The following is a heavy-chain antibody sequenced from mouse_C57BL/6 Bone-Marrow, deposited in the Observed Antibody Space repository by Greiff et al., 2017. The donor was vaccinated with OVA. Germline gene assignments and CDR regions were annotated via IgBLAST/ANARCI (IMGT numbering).Heavy chain of an antibody. CDR3: TRDGDYAPFAY. CDR2: ISSGGDYI. J-gene: IGHJ3*01. Sequence: EVKLVESGEGLVKPGGSLKLSCAASGFTFSSYAMSWVRPTPEKRLEWVAYISSGGDYIYYADTVKGRFTISRDNARNTLYLQMSSLKSEDTAMYYCTRDGDYAPFAYWGQGTLVTVSA. CDR1: GFTFSSYA. V-gene: IGHV5-9-1*02. D-gene: IGHD2-13*01.